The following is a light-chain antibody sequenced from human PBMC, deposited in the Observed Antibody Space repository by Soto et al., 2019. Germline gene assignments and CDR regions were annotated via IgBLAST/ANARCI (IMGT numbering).Light chain of an antibody. CDR1: SSNIGAGYD. J-gene: IGLJ2*01. CDR2: GNS. Sequence: QSVLTQPPSMSGAPGQRVTISCTGSSSNIGAGYDVHWYQQLPGTAPKLLIYGNSNRPSGVPDRFSGSKSGTSASLAITGLQAEDEADYYCQSYDSSLSGSYVVFGGGTQLTVL. V-gene: IGLV1-40*01. CDR3: QSYDSSLSGSYVV.